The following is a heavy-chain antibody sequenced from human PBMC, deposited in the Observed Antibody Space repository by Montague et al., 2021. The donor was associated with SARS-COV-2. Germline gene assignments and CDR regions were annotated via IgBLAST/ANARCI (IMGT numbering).Heavy chain of an antibody. CDR3: ARMVTIFSLGGYYYYNGMDV. CDR2: XDWDDDK. J-gene: IGHJ6*02. CDR1: GFSLSTSGMC. Sequence: PALVKPTQTLTLTCTFSGFSLSTSGMCVSWIRQPPGKALEWLALXDWDDDKYYSTSLKTRLTISKDTSKNQVVLTMTNMDPVDTATYYCARMVTIFSLGGYYYYNGMDVWGQGTTVTVSS. D-gene: IGHD3-9*01. V-gene: IGHV2-70*01.